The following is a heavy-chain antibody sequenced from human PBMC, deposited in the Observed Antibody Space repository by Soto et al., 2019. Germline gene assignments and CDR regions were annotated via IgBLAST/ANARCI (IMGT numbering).Heavy chain of an antibody. CDR3: ARGGGVGAPPGTDF. D-gene: IGHD1-26*01. Sequence: QLVQSGAEVKKPGSSVKISCKASGGTFSSYVISWLRQAPGQGLEWMGGVIPILGKEYYAPNMQCRVTITAYGSKISAYMALNSPTSADTAVYFCARGGGVGAPPGTDFWGQGTLVTVSS. J-gene: IGHJ4*02. V-gene: IGHV1-69*01. CDR1: GGTFSSYV. CDR2: VIPILGKE.